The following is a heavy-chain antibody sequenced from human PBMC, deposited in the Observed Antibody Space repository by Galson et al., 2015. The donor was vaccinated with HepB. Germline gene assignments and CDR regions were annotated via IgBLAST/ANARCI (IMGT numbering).Heavy chain of an antibody. V-gene: IGHV3-23*01. J-gene: IGHJ4*02. D-gene: IGHD3-22*01. Sequence: LRLSCAASGFPFSNYGMTWVRQAPGKGLEWVSAIGGSDGRTYYAVSVQGRFAISRDNSQSTLYLHMNSLRAEDTAVYYCARKHSYFDSNHYFLFDDWGQGTLVTVSS. CDR2: IGGSDGRT. CDR1: GFPFSNYG. CDR3: ARKHSYFDSNHYFLFDD.